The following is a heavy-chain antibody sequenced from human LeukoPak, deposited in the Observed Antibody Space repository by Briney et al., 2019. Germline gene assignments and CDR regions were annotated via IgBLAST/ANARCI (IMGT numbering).Heavy chain of an antibody. CDR2: ISSSSSYT. J-gene: IGHJ6*02. Sequence: SLRLSPAPSRFTFSDYYMSWIRQAPGKGQEWGSYISSSSSYTTYADSAKGRFTIYRDNAKNSLYLQMNSLRAEDTAVYYCARGHTNSSYGMDVWGQGTTVTVSS. CDR1: RFTFSDYY. D-gene: IGHD6-13*01. CDR3: ARGHTNSSYGMDV. V-gene: IGHV3-11*06.